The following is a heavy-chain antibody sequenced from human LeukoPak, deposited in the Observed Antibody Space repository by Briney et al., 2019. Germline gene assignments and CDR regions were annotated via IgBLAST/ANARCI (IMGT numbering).Heavy chain of an antibody. CDR1: GYTFTSYY. CDR2: INPSGGST. J-gene: IGHJ3*02. Sequence: ASVKVSCKASGYTFTSYYIHWVRQAPGQGLEWMGIINPSGGSTSYAQKFQGRVTMTRDTSTSTVYMELRSLRSEDTAVYYCARGQYYYDSSGYHDAFDIWGQGTMVTVSS. D-gene: IGHD3-22*01. CDR3: ARGQYYYDSSGYHDAFDI. V-gene: IGHV1-46*01.